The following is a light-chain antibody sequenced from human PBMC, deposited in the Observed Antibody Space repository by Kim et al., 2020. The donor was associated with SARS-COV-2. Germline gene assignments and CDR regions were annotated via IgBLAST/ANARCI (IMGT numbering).Light chain of an antibody. Sequence: SYELTQPPSVSVSPGQTASITCSGDKLGNKYVCWYQQKAGQSPDLVIYKDTKRPSGIPERFSGSNSGNTATLTISGTQAMDEADYYCQAWDSIIVIFGGGTQLTVL. J-gene: IGLJ2*01. CDR3: QAWDSIIVI. CDR2: KDT. CDR1: KLGNKY. V-gene: IGLV3-1*01.